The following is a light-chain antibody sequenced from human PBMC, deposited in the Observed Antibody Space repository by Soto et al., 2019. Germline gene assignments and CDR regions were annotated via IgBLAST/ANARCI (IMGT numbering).Light chain of an antibody. J-gene: IGKJ2*01. CDR3: QQYGSSPRT. V-gene: IGKV3-20*01. CDR1: QSVSSTY. CDR2: RAS. Sequence: EIVLTQSPGTLSLSPGERATLSCRASQSVSSTYLTWYQHKPGQAPRLLIYRASRRVAGIPDRFSGSGSGTDFTLTITRLEPEDFAVYFCQQYGSSPRTFGQGTKLEIK.